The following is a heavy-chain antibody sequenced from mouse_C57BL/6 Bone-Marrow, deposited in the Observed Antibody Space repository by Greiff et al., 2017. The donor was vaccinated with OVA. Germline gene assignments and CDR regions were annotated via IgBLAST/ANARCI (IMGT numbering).Heavy chain of an antibody. V-gene: IGHV1-9*01. Sequence: VQLQESGAELMKPGASVKLSCKATGYTFTGYWIEWVKQRPGHGLEWIGEILPGSGSTNYNEKFKGKATFTADTSSNTAYMLPSSLTHENSAIYYCAGSPLDWDQYYFDYWGQGTTLTVSS. CDR1: GYTFTGYW. CDR3: AGSPLDWDQYYFDY. D-gene: IGHD4-1*01. J-gene: IGHJ2*01. CDR2: ILPGSGST.